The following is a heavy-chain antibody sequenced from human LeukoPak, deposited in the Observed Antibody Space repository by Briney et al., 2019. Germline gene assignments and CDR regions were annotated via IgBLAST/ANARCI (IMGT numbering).Heavy chain of an antibody. Sequence: PSETLSLTCTVSGGSISSYYWSWIRQPAGKGLEWIGRIYTSGSTNYNPSLKSRVTMSVDTSKNQFSLKLSSVTAADTAVYYCARDVTARQYNWFDSWGQGTLVTVSS. V-gene: IGHV4-4*07. CDR1: GGSISSYY. J-gene: IGHJ5*01. CDR2: IYTSGST. CDR3: ARDVTARQYNWFDS. D-gene: IGHD6-6*01.